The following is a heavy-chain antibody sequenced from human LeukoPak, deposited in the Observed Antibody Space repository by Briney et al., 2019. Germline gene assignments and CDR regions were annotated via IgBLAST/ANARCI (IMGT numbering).Heavy chain of an antibody. D-gene: IGHD6-19*01. J-gene: IGHJ4*02. CDR2: INPNSGGT. CDR1: GYTFTAYS. CDR3: ARATGSVPKPLKGYSSGWYTSPGVHFDY. V-gene: IGHV1-2*02. Sequence: ASVKVSCKASGYTFTAYSMHWVRQAPGLELEWMGWINPNSGGTNYAQKFQGRVTMTRDTSITTAYMELSRLRSDDTAVYYCARATGSVPKPLKGYSSGWYTSPGVHFDYWGQGTLVTVSS.